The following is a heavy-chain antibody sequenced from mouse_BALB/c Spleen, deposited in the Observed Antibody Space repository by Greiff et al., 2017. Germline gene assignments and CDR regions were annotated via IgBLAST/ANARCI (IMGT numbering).Heavy chain of an antibody. Sequence: VQLVESGPGLVQPSQSLSITCTVSGFSLTSYGVHWVRQSPGKGLEWLGVIWSGGSTDYNAAFISRLSISKDNSKSQVFFKMNSLQANDTAIYYCARNGGDGYFRYFDVWGAGTTVTVSS. CDR1: GFSLTSYG. CDR3: ARNGGDGYFRYFDV. D-gene: IGHD2-3*01. J-gene: IGHJ1*01. CDR2: IWSGGST. V-gene: IGHV2-2*02.